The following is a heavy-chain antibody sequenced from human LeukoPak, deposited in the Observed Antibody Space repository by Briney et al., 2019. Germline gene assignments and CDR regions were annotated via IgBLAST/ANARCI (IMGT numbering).Heavy chain of an antibody. Sequence: GGSLRLSCAASGFTFSSYSMNWVRQAPGKGLEWVSSISSSSSYIYYADSVKGRFTISKDNAKNSLCLQMNSLRAEDTAVYYCARDPSRGRYQLLTYFDYWGQGTLVTVSS. CDR2: ISSSSSYI. J-gene: IGHJ4*02. CDR1: GFTFSSYS. D-gene: IGHD2-2*01. CDR3: ARDPSRGRYQLLTYFDY. V-gene: IGHV3-21*03.